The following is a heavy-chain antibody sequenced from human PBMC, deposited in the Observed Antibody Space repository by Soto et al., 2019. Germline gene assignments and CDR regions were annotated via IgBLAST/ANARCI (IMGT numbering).Heavy chain of an antibody. CDR2: IIRISETT. CDR1: GGTFSSYA. D-gene: IGHD2-2*01. Sequence: QVQLVQSGAEVKKPGSSVKVSCKASGGTFSSYAISWVRQAPGQGLEWMGGIIRISETTNYAQKFQGRVTITADESKSTAYMELSSLRSEDTAVYYCARSQGSSTSLEIYYYYYYGMDVWGQGTTVTVSS. J-gene: IGHJ6*02. CDR3: ARSQGSSTSLEIYYYYYYGMDV. V-gene: IGHV1-69*01.